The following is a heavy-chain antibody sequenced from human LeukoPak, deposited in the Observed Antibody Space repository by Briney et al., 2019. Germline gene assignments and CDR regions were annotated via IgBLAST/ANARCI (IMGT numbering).Heavy chain of an antibody. CDR2: IKQDGSEK. D-gene: IGHD3-3*01. Sequence: PGGSLRLSCAASGFTLSSYWMSWVRQAPGKGLEWVANIKQDGSEKYYVDSVKGRFTISRDNARTTLYLQMNSLRAKDTAMYYCARDMCCDFWSGYYTGLRFDPWRQGTLVTVSS. J-gene: IGHJ5*02. CDR1: GFTLSSYW. CDR3: ARDMCCDFWSGYYTGLRFDP. V-gene: IGHV3-7*01.